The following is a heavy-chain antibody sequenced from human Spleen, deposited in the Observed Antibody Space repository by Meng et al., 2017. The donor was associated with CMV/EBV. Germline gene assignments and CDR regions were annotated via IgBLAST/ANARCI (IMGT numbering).Heavy chain of an antibody. J-gene: IGHJ3*02. Sequence: SETLSLTCTVSGGSVSSGSYYWSWIRQPPGKGLEWIGYIYYSGSTNYNPSLKSRVTISVDTSKNQFSLKLSSVTAADTAVYYCARELRFLEWLLIENPFDIWGQGTMVTVSS. V-gene: IGHV4-61*01. CDR1: GGSVSSGSYY. CDR2: IYYSGST. D-gene: IGHD3-3*01. CDR3: ARELRFLEWLLIENPFDI.